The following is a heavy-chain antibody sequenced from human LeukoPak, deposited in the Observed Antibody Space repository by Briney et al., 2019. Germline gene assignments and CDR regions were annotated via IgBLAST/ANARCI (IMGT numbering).Heavy chain of an antibody. CDR1: GYTFTIYY. CDR3: ARDYSSSPGDY. V-gene: IGHV1-2*02. D-gene: IGHD6-19*01. CDR2: IDPNSGGT. Sequence: ASVKVSCKASGYTFTIYYIHWVRQAPGQGLEWIGWIDPNSGGTNYAQKFQGRVTLTRDTSITTAYMELNRLRSDDTAVYYCARDYSSSPGDYWGQGSLVTASS. J-gene: IGHJ4*02.